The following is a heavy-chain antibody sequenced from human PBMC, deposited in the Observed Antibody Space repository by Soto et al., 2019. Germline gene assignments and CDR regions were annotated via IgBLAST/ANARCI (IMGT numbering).Heavy chain of an antibody. Sequence: QVQLQESGPGLVKPSQTLSLTCTVSGGSISSGGYYWSWIRQHPGKGLAWIGYLYYSGSTYYNPPLKSRVTISVDTSKNQFSLKLSSLTAADTAVYYCARGGRRSPGMDVWGQGTTVTVSS. V-gene: IGHV4-31*03. J-gene: IGHJ6*02. CDR3: ARGGRRSPGMDV. CDR2: LYYSGST. CDR1: GGSISSGGYY.